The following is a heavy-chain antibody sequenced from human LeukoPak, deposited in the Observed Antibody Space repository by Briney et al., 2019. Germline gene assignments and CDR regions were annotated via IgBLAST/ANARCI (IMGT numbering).Heavy chain of an antibody. CDR2: FDPEDGET. Sequence: SVKVSCKVSGYNFNELSMHWVRQAPGKGLEWMGGFDPEDGETIYAQKFQGRVTMTEDTSTDTAYMELSSLRSEDTAVYYCASADPRLYTIRYFEYWGQGTLVTVSS. J-gene: IGHJ4*02. V-gene: IGHV1-24*01. CDR1: GYNFNELS. D-gene: IGHD3-16*01. CDR3: ASADPRLYTIRYFEY.